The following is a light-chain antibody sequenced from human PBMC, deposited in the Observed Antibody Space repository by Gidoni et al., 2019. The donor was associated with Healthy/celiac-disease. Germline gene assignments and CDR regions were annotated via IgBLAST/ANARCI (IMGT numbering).Light chain of an antibody. CDR2: EVS. CDR1: SSDVGGYNY. J-gene: IGLJ3*02. V-gene: IGLV2-14*01. CDR3: SSYTSSSTLAWV. Sequence: QSALTQPASVSGSPGQSIPISCTGTSSDVGGYNYVSWYQQHPGKAPKLMIYEVSNRPSGVSNRFSCSKSGNTASLTISGLQAEDEADYYCSSYTSSSTLAWVFGGGTKLTVL.